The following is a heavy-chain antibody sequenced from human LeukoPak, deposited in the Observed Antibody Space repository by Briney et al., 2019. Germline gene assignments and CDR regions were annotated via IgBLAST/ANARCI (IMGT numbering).Heavy chain of an antibody. Sequence: AGGSLRLSCAASGFTFSSYAMNWVRQAPGKGLEWVSYITSSGNTIYYADSVKGRFTISRDNAKNSLYLQMNSLRAEDTAVYYCARLTTMTTTGGPFDYWGQGTLVTVSS. CDR3: ARLTTMTTTGGPFDY. CDR2: ITSSGNTI. J-gene: IGHJ4*02. CDR1: GFTFSSYA. V-gene: IGHV3-48*03. D-gene: IGHD4-17*01.